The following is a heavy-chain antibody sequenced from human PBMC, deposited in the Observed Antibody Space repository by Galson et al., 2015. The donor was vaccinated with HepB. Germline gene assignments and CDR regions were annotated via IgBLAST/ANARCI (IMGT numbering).Heavy chain of an antibody. D-gene: IGHD2-2*01. Sequence: SETLSLTCTVSGGSISSYYWSWIRQPPGKGLEWIGYIYYSGSTNYNPSLKSRVTISVDTSKNQFSLKLSSVTAADTAVYYCARSITRNWFDPWGQGTLVTVSS. CDR2: IYYSGST. J-gene: IGHJ5*02. CDR3: ARSITRNWFDP. CDR1: GGSISSYY. V-gene: IGHV4-59*08.